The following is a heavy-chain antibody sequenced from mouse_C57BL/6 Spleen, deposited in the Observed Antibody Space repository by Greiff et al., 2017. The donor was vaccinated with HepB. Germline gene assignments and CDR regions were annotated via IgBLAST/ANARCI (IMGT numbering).Heavy chain of an antibody. CDR1: GYAFSSSW. J-gene: IGHJ2*01. Sequence: VQLQQSGPELVKPGASVKISCKASGYAFSSSWMNWVKQRPGKGLEWIGRIYPGDGDTNYNGKFKGKATLTADKSSSTAYMQLSSLTSEDSAVYFGARKGSDYYGSYFDYWSQGTTLTVSS. CDR2: IYPGDGDT. V-gene: IGHV1-82*01. D-gene: IGHD1-1*01. CDR3: ARKGSDYYGSYFDY.